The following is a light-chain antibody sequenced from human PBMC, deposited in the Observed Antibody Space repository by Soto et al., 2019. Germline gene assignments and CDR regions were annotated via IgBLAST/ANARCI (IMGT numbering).Light chain of an antibody. V-gene: IGLV2-8*01. CDR1: SSDVGAYIF. CDR2: DVN. CDR3: VSFAGGTYV. J-gene: IGLJ1*01. Sequence: QSALTQPPSASGSPGQSVTISCTGTSSDVGAYIFVSWYQQHPGKAPKLLTYDVNRRPPGVPDRFFGSKSGNTASLTVSGLQAEDEADYYCVSFAGGTYVFXTGTKGTVL.